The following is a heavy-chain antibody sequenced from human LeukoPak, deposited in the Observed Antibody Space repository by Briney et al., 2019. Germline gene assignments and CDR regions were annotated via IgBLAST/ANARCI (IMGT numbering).Heavy chain of an antibody. CDR1: GGSISSYY. V-gene: IGHV4-59*01. CDR2: IYYSGST. CDR3: ARESSPRSSGSKINDAFDI. J-gene: IGHJ3*02. D-gene: IGHD3-22*01. Sequence: SETLSLTCTVSGGSISSYYWSWIRQPPGKGLEWIGYIYYSGSTNYNPSLKSRVTISVDTSKNQFSLKLSSVTAADTAVYYCARESSPRSSGSKINDAFDIWGQGTMVTVSS.